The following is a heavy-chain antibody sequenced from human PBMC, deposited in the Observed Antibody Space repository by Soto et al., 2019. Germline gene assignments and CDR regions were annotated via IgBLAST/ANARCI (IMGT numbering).Heavy chain of an antibody. J-gene: IGHJ5*02. Sequence: SETLSLTCTVSGGSITNYYWSWIRQPAGKGLEWIGRMYTKERTNYNLSFKSRATMSVDTSKNQFSLKLNAVTAADTAVYYCARDDYKDGGNNWFDPWGQGTLVTVSS. CDR3: ARDDYKDGGNNWFDP. V-gene: IGHV4-4*07. CDR1: GGSITNYY. CDR2: MYTKERT. D-gene: IGHD3-16*01.